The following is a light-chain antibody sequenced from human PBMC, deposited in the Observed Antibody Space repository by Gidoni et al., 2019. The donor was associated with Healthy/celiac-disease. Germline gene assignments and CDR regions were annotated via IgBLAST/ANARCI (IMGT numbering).Light chain of an antibody. J-gene: IGKJ1*01. CDR3: MQALQTPRT. CDR2: LGS. CDR1: QSLLHSNGYNY. Sequence: DIVMTQSPLSLSVTPGEPAPISCRSSQSLLHSNGYNYLDWYLQKPGQSPQLLIYLGSNRASGVPDMFSGSGSGTDFTLKISRVEAEDVGVYYCMQALQTPRTFGQGTKVEIK. V-gene: IGKV2-28*01.